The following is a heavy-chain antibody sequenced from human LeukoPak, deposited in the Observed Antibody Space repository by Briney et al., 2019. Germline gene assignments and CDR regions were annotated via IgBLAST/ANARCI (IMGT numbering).Heavy chain of an antibody. Sequence: GGSLRLSCAASGFTFSSYEMNWVRQAPGKGLEWITYISSSGSTIYYADSVKGRFTISRDNAKNSLYLQMNSLRAEDTAVYYCAREIRYCSGGSCYAGHAFYIWGQGTMVTVSS. CDR3: AREIRYCSGGSCYAGHAFYI. CDR1: GFTFSSYE. D-gene: IGHD2-15*01. J-gene: IGHJ3*02. CDR2: ISSSGSTI. V-gene: IGHV3-48*03.